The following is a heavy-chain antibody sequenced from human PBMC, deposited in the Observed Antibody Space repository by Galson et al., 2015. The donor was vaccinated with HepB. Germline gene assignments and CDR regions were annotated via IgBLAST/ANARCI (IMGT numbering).Heavy chain of an antibody. V-gene: IGHV4-34*01. D-gene: IGHD3-10*01. J-gene: IGHJ4*02. CDR1: GGSFSGYY. Sequence: SETLSLTCAVYGGSFSGYYWSWIRQPPGKGLEWIGEINHSGSTNYNPSLKSRVTISVDTSKNQFSLKLSSVTAADTAVYYCARSKVRGVSDLNYWGQGTLVTVSS. CDR2: INHSGST. CDR3: ARSKVRGVSDLNY.